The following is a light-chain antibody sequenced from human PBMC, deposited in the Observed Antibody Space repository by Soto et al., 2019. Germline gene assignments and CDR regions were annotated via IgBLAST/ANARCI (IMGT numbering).Light chain of an antibody. Sequence: QSALTQPPSASVSPVQSVTISCTGTSSDVGGYNYVSWYQQHPGKAPKLMSYEGSKRPSGVSVRFSGSKSGNTASLTVSGLQAEDEADYYCTSYAGSDNWVFGGGTKLTVL. CDR3: TSYAGSDNWV. J-gene: IGLJ3*02. V-gene: IGLV2-8*01. CDR2: EGS. CDR1: SSDVGGYNY.